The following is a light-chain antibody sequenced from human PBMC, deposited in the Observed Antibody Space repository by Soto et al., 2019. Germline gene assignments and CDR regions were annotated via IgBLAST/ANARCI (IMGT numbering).Light chain of an antibody. Sequence: EIVITQSPATLSVSPGERATLSCRASQSISDSVAWYQQKPGQAPRLLIFRASTRATGFPARFSGSGSGTEFNLTISSLQSEDFAIYYCQQYNNWPRATFGGGTKV. V-gene: IGKV3-15*01. CDR1: QSISDS. J-gene: IGKJ4*01. CDR2: RAS. CDR3: QQYNNWPRAT.